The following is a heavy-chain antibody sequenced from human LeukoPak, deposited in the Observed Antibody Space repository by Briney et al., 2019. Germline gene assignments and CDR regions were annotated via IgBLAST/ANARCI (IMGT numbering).Heavy chain of an antibody. CDR2: IYYSGST. V-gene: IGHV4-59*12. J-gene: IGHJ4*02. Sequence: PSETLSLTCTVSGGSISSYYWSWIRQPPGKGLEWIGYIYYSGSTNYNPSLKSRATISVDTSKNQFSLKLSSVTAADTAVYYCARASHSSGWQHFDYWGQGTLVTVSS. D-gene: IGHD6-19*01. CDR1: GGSISSYY. CDR3: ARASHSSGWQHFDY.